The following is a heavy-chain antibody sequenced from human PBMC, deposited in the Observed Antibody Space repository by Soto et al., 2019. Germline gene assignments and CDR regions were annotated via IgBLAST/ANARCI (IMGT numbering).Heavy chain of an antibody. CDR1: GASISSGDYY. D-gene: IGHD2-2*01. Sequence: SETLSLTCTVSGASISSGDYYWSWIRQHPGKGLEWIGCIHSSGSPFYNPSLKSRVSISVDTSKKQFSLNLKSVTAADSAVYYCARNLPADTSEVVFDYWGQGTLVTVSS. CDR3: ARNLPADTSEVVFDY. V-gene: IGHV4-31*03. J-gene: IGHJ4*02. CDR2: IHSSGSP.